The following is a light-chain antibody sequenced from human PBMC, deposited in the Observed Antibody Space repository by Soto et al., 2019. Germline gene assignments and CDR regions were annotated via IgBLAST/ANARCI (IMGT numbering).Light chain of an antibody. CDR3: QQYTEWPLT. V-gene: IGKV3-15*01. J-gene: IGKJ1*01. CDR1: QSITNN. CDR2: GAS. Sequence: IVMTQSPATLSVSPGERATLSCRASQSITNNLAWYQQKPGQAPRLLIYGASTRATGIPARFSGSGSGTELTLNISRLEPEDFAVYYCQQYTEWPLTFGQGTKVEIK.